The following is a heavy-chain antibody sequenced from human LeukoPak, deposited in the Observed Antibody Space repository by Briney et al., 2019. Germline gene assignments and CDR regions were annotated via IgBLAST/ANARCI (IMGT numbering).Heavy chain of an antibody. CDR3: ARGAYYYED. V-gene: IGHV3-48*01. CDR1: GFTFSSHS. D-gene: IGHD3-22*01. CDR2: ISSSSTI. Sequence: GGSLRLSCAASGFTFSSHSMNWVRQAPGKGLEWVSYISSSSTIYYADSVKGRFTISRDNAKNSLYLQMNSLRAEDAAVYYCARGAYYYEDWGQGTLVTVSS. J-gene: IGHJ4*02.